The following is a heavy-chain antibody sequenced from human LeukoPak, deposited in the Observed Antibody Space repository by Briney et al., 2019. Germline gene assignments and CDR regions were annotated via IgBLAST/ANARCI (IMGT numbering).Heavy chain of an antibody. CDR3: ARAGTCSSTSCDGGIEY. CDR1: GFTFDDYG. CDR2: INWNGGST. V-gene: IGHV3-20*04. J-gene: IGHJ4*02. D-gene: IGHD2-2*01. Sequence: TGGSLRLSCAASGFTFDDYGMSWVRQAPGKGLEWVSGINWNGGSTGYADSVKGRFTISRDNSKNLLYLQMDSLRVEDTAVYYCARAGTCSSTSCDGGIEYWGQGTLVTVSS.